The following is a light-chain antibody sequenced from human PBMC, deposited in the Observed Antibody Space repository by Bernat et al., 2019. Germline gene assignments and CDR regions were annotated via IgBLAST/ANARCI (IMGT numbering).Light chain of an antibody. V-gene: IGKV3-20*01. CDR1: QSISSNY. CDR3: KHYGSSPLVT. CDR2: GAS. J-gene: IGKJ5*01. Sequence: EIVLTQSPGTLSLSPGERATLSCRASQSISSNYLAWYQQKPGQAPRLLIYGASSRATGIPDRFSGSGSGTDFTLTISRLEPEDFAVFYCKHYGSSPLVTFGQGSRLDIK.